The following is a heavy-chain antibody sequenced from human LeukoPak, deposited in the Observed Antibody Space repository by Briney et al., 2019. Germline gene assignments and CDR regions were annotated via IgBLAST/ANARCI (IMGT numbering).Heavy chain of an antibody. V-gene: IGHV3-15*01. CDR3: TTDSILQYQLLLEFDY. CDR2: IKSKTDGGTT. CDR1: GFTFSNAW. J-gene: IGHJ4*02. Sequence: AGSLRLSCAASGFTFSNAWMSWVRQAPGKGLEWVGRIKSKTDGGTTDYAAPVKGRFTISRDDSKNTLYLQMNSLKTEDTAVYYCTTDSILQYQLLLEFDYWGQGTLVTVSS. D-gene: IGHD2-2*01.